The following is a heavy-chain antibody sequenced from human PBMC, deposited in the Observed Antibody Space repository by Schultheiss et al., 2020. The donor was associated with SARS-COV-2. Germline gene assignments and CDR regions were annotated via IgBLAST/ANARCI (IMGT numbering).Heavy chain of an antibody. D-gene: IGHD2-15*01. CDR2: INAGNGNT. CDR1: GYTFTSYA. V-gene: IGHV1-3*01. CDR3: ARDREDIVVVVAATPYYGMDV. Sequence: ASVKVSCKASGYTFTSYAMHWVRQAPGQRLEWMGWINAGNGNTKYSQKFQGRVTITRDTSASTAYMELSSLRSEDTAVYYCARDREDIVVVVAATPYYGMDVWGQGTTVTVSS. J-gene: IGHJ6*02.